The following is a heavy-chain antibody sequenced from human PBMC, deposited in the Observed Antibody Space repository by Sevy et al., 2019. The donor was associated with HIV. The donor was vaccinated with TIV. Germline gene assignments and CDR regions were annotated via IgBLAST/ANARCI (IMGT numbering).Heavy chain of an antibody. V-gene: IGHV3-7*04. D-gene: IGHD2-2*02. J-gene: IGHJ4*02. CDR3: VRAIQSEGSF. CDR2: IKEDDTVK. CDR1: GFNIRTHW. Sequence: GGSLRLSCAASGFNIRTHWMLWVRQAPGKPLEWVANIKEDDTVKYYVDSVKGRFTIFRDNGRNLVYLVMNNLRVEDTALYYCVRAIQSEGSFWGQGTLVTVSS.